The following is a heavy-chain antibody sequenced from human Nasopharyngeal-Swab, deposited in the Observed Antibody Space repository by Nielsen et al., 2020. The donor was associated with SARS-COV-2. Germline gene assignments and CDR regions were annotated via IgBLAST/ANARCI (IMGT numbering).Heavy chain of an antibody. CDR2: ISSSSSYI. V-gene: IGHV3-21*01. Sequence: VRQAPWKGLAWVSSISSSSSYIYYADSVKGRFTISRDNAKNSLYLQMNSLRAEDTAVYYCARDNHCSSTSCYLWFSAYYYYMDVWGKGTTVTVSS. D-gene: IGHD2-2*01. J-gene: IGHJ6*03. CDR3: ARDNHCSSTSCYLWFSAYYYYMDV.